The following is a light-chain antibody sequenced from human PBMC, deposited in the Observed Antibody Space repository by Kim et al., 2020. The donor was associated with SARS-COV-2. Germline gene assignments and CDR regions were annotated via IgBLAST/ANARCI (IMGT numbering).Light chain of an antibody. CDR1: QTITTNY. CDR3: QQDVRSPSRSPSIT. CDR2: GVS. V-gene: IGKV3-20*01. J-gene: IGKJ5*01. Sequence: ATLSCRASQTITTNYLAWYQQKPGQAPRLLLYGVSSRATGVPDRFSGSGSGTDFTLTINRLEPEDFAVYYCQQDVRSPSRSPSITFGQGTRLEIK.